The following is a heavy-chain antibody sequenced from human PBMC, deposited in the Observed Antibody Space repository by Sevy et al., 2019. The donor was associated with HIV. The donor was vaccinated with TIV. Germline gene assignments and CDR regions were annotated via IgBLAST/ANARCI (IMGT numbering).Heavy chain of an antibody. CDR1: RFTVNNNY. CDR2: IYSDGTT. V-gene: IGHV3-66*01. J-gene: IGHJ4*02. D-gene: IGHD5-18*01. Sequence: GVSLRLSCAASRFTVNNNYMTWVRQAPGKGLEGISIIYSDGTTYHADSVKDRFDISRDNSKNMLYLQMNNLRVEDTAVYYCARGKTGYGYALSYWGQGTLVTVSS. CDR3: ARGKTGYGYALSY.